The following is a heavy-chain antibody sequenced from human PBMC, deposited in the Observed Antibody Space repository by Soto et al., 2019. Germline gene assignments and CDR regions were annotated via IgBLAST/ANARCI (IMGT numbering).Heavy chain of an antibody. D-gene: IGHD3-10*01. Sequence: QVQLVQSGAEVKEPGASVKVSCKASGYTFTNYEISWVRQATGQGLEWMGWMIPGSGNTGYAHKFQYRVIMTRNISISAAYMELSRLGSNDTAIYYCARMAASGSLNWFDPWGQGTLVTVSS. CDR2: MIPGSGNT. CDR1: GYTFTNYE. J-gene: IGHJ5*02. CDR3: ARMAASGSLNWFDP. V-gene: IGHV1-8*01.